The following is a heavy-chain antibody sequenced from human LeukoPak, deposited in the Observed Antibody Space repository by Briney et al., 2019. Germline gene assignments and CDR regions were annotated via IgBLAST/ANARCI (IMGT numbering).Heavy chain of an antibody. D-gene: IGHD3-16*01. V-gene: IGHV1-2*02. CDR3: ARNRGDTSADY. Sequence: ASVKVSCTASGYTFSGYYMHWVRQAPGQGLEWMGWINPNSGGTNYAQKFQGRVTMTRDTSISTAYMEVSRLRSDDTAVYYCARNRGDTSADYWGQGTLVTVSS. CDR1: GYTFSGYY. CDR2: INPNSGGT. J-gene: IGHJ4*02.